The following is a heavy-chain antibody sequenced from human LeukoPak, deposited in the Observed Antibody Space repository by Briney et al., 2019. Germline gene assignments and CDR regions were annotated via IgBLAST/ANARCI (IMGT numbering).Heavy chain of an antibody. J-gene: IGHJ4*02. CDR1: GGSFSGYY. Sequence: SETLSLACAVYGGSFSGYYWSWIRQPPGKGLEWIGEINHSGSTNYNPSLKSRVTISVDTSKNQFSLKLSSVTAADTAVYYCARHVTNLLTTVAADWGQGTLVTVSS. V-gene: IGHV4-34*01. D-gene: IGHD4-11*01. CDR3: ARHVTNLLTTVAAD. CDR2: INHSGST.